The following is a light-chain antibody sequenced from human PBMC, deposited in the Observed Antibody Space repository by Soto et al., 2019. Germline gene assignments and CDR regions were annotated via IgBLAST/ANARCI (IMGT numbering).Light chain of an antibody. CDR1: SSDVVSYNL. V-gene: IGLV2-14*02. J-gene: IGLJ1*01. CDR2: EAS. CDR3: SSYTSSSLYV. Sequence: QSALTQPASVSGSPGQSITLSCTGPSSDVVSYNLVSWYQQHPGKAPKLMIYEASKRPSGISNRFSGSKSGNTASLTISGLQAEDEADYYCSSYTSSSLYVFGTGTKLTVL.